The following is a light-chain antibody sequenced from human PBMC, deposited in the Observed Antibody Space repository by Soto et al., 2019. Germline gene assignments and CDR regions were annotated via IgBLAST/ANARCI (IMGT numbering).Light chain of an antibody. V-gene: IGKV1-39*01. Sequence: DIQMTQSPSSLSASVGDRVTITCRARQSISSYLNWYQQKPGKAPKLLIYAASSLQSGVPSRFSGSGSGTDFTLTISSLQPEDFATYYCQQSYSTPLTVGGGTKVELK. J-gene: IGKJ4*01. CDR2: AAS. CDR1: QSISSY. CDR3: QQSYSTPLT.